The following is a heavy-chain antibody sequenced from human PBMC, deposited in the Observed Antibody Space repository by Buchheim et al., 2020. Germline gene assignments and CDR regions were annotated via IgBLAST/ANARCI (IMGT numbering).Heavy chain of an antibody. CDR1: GFTFSSYA. Sequence: QVQLVESGGGVVQPGRSLRLSCAASGFTFSSYAMHWVRQAPGKGLEWVAVISYDGSNKYYADSVKGRFTISRDNSKNTLYLQMNSLRAEDTAVYYCARGRRLTGVGVKTYYFDYWGQGTL. CDR2: ISYDGSNK. D-gene: IGHD1-26*01. V-gene: IGHV3-30*04. J-gene: IGHJ4*02. CDR3: ARGRRLTGVGVKTYYFDY.